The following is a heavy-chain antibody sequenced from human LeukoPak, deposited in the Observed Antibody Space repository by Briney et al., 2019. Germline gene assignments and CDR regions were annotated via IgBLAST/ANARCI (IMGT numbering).Heavy chain of an antibody. D-gene: IGHD1-26*01. CDR3: ARGRPSGSYAFDI. CDR2: IYYSGST. CDR1: GGSISSYY. J-gene: IGHJ3*02. V-gene: IGHV4-59*01. Sequence: PSETLSLTCTVSGGSISSYYWSWIRQPPGKGLEWIGYIYYSGSTNYNPSLKSRVTISVDTSKNQFSLKLSSVTAADTAVYYCARGRPSGSYAFDIWGQGTMVTVSS.